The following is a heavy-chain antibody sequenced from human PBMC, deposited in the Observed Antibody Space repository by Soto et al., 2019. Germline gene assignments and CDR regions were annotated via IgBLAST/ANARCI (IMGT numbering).Heavy chain of an antibody. CDR2: ISGSGGST. Sequence: GGSLRLSCAASGVTFNSYAMSWVRQAPGKGLEWVSAISGSGGSTYYADSVKGRFTIPRDNSKNTLYLQMNSLRAEDTAVYYCAKAIPYYDFWSGYGLYYYYYGMDVWGQGTTVTVSS. CDR1: GVTFNSYA. CDR3: AKAIPYYDFWSGYGLYYYYYGMDV. V-gene: IGHV3-23*01. D-gene: IGHD3-3*01. J-gene: IGHJ6*02.